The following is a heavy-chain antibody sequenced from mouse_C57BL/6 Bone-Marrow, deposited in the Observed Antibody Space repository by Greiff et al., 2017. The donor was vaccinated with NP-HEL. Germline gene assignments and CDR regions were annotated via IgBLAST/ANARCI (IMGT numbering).Heavy chain of an antibody. CDR3: ARDDEGFAY. V-gene: IGHV1-76*01. J-gene: IGHJ3*01. Sequence: QVQLQQSGAELVRPGASVKLSCKASGYTFPDYYINWVKQRPGQGLEWISRIYPGSGNTYYNEKFKGKATLTAEKSSSTAYMQLSSLTSEDSAVYFCARDDEGFAYWGQGTLVTVSA. D-gene: IGHD2-12*01. CDR1: GYTFPDYY. CDR2: IYPGSGNT.